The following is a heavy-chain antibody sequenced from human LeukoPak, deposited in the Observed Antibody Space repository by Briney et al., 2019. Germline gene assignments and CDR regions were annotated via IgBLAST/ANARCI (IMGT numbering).Heavy chain of an antibody. CDR3: ARRWTYYYDSSGYYYVSYFDY. CDR1: GGSISSSSYY. Sequence: PSETLSLTCTVSGGSISSSSYYWGWIRQPPGKGLEWIGSIYYSGSTYYNPSLKSRVTISVDTSKNQFSLKLSSVTAADTAVYCCARRWTYYYDSSGYYYVSYFDYWGQGTLVTVSS. V-gene: IGHV4-39*07. J-gene: IGHJ4*02. D-gene: IGHD3-22*01. CDR2: IYYSGST.